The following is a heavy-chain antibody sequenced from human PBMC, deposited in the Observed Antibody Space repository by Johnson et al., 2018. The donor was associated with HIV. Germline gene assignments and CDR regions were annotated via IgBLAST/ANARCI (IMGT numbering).Heavy chain of an antibody. CDR2: ISSSGSTI. CDR3: ARDRYCSGGSCYLRSRADAFDI. D-gene: IGHD2-15*01. V-gene: IGHV3-11*04. Sequence: QVQLVESGGGLVQPGGSLRLSCAASGFTFSDYYMSWIRQAPGKELQWVSYISSSGSTIYYDDSVKGRFTISRDNAKNSLYLQMNSLRAEDTAVYYCARDRYCSGGSCYLRSRADAFDIWGQGTMVTVSS. J-gene: IGHJ3*02. CDR1: GFTFSDYY.